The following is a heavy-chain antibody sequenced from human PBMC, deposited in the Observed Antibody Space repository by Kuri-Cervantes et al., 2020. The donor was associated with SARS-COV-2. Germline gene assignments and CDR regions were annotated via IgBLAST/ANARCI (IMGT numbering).Heavy chain of an antibody. CDR2: MNPDTGNS. Sequence: ASVKVSCKASGYTFSTYDINWVRQASGQGLEWMGWMNPDTGNSGHAQNFRGRVTMTTDTSTSTAYMGLRSLRSDDTAVYYCARDIRGGPLDGWGQGTLVTVSS. CDR1: GYTFSTYD. J-gene: IGHJ4*02. V-gene: IGHV1-8*02. CDR3: ARDIRGGPLDG. D-gene: IGHD3-10*01.